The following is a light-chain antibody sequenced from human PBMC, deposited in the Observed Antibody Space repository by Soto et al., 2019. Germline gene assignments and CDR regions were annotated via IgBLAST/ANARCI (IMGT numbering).Light chain of an antibody. V-gene: IGKV3-20*01. Sequence: ETVLTQSPGTLSLSPGERATLSCRASQTIRNNYLAWYRQTPGQAPRLLIYGASNRATGIADRFSGSGSETDFSLIISRLEPEDFALYYCQQYAGSPRTFGQGTKVEIK. CDR2: GAS. J-gene: IGKJ1*01. CDR1: QTIRNNY. CDR3: QQYAGSPRT.